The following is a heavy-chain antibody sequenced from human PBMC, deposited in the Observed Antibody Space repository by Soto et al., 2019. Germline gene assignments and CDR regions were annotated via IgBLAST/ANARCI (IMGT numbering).Heavy chain of an antibody. D-gene: IGHD3-22*01. J-gene: IGHJ5*02. CDR1: GGSFSGYY. Sequence: SETLSLTCAVYGGSFSGYYWTWIRQPPGTGLEWIGEINHSGSTNYNPSLKSRVTISVDTSKNQFSLKLTSVTAADTAVYYCARQASGYYYGWFDPWGQGTLVTVHS. V-gene: IGHV4-34*01. CDR3: ARQASGYYYGWFDP. CDR2: INHSGST.